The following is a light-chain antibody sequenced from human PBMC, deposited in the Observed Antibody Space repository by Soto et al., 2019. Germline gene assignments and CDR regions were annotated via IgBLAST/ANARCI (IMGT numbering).Light chain of an antibody. CDR1: QNVYNN. V-gene: IGKV3-15*01. J-gene: IGKJ4*01. CDR2: DAS. Sequence: EIVMTQSPATLSVSPGEAATLSCKASQNVYNNLAWDQQRPSQPHRLLIYDASTRATGISARFSGSGYGTEFSRAISSLLSEDFAVFFCQQCRNWPLTFGGGTKVEIK. CDR3: QQCRNWPLT.